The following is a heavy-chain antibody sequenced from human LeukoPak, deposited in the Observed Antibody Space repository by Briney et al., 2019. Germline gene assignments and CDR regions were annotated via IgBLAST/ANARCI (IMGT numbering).Heavy chain of an antibody. V-gene: IGHV3-48*04. J-gene: IGHJ5*02. Sequence: PGGSLRLSCAASGFTFSSYWMSWVRQAPGKGLEWVSYISSSGSTIYYADSVKGRFTISRDNAKNSLYLQMNSLRAEDTAVYYCAREAIAAAGTGWFDPWGQGTLVTVSS. CDR3: AREAIAAAGTGWFDP. CDR2: ISSSGSTI. CDR1: GFTFSSYW. D-gene: IGHD6-13*01.